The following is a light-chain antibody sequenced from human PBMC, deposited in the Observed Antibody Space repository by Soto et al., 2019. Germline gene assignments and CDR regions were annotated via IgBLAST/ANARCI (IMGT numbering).Light chain of an antibody. Sequence: EIVMTQSPDTLSVSPGERATLTCRAGQGVTTNFAWYQQKPGQAPRLLIYGASTRATGIPARFSGSGSGTEFTLTISSLQSEDFTVYFCQQYNIWPQTFGQGTKVDI. V-gene: IGKV3-15*01. J-gene: IGKJ1*01. CDR1: QGVTTN. CDR3: QQYNIWPQT. CDR2: GAS.